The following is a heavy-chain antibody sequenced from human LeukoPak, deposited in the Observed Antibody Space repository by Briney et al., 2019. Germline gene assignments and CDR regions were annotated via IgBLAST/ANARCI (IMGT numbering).Heavy chain of an antibody. J-gene: IGHJ4*02. D-gene: IGHD6-19*01. CDR2: IDPSDSYT. V-gene: IGHV5-10-1*01. Sequence: GESLKISCKGSGYSFTNYWISWVRQMPGKGLEWMGRIDPSDSYTNYSPSFQGHVTISADKSISTAYLQWSSLKASDSAIYYWARRVTYSSGWADDYWGQGTLVTVSS. CDR1: GYSFTNYW. CDR3: ARRVTYSSGWADDY.